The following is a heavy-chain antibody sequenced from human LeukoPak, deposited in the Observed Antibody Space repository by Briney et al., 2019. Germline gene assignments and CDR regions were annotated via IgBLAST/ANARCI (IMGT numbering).Heavy chain of an antibody. CDR3: ARDSISYSYGYGYYYYGMDV. J-gene: IGHJ6*02. V-gene: IGHV3-33*01. Sequence: GRSLRLSCAASGFTFSSCGMHWVRQAPGKGLEWVAVVWYDGSNKYYADSVKGRFTISRDNSKNTLYLQMNSLRAEDTAVYYCARDSISYSYGYGYYYYGMDVWGQGTTVTVSS. CDR1: GFTFSSCG. D-gene: IGHD5-18*01. CDR2: VWYDGSNK.